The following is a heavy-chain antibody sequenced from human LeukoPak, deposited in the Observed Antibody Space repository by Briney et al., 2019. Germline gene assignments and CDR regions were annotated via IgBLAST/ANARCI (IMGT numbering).Heavy chain of an antibody. CDR2: IYSGGST. V-gene: IGHV3-53*04. CDR1: GFTLSSNY. D-gene: IGHD5-18*01. Sequence: GGSLSLSCAASGFTLSSNYMSWVRHAPQKGLEWVSVIYSGGSTYYADSVKGRFTISRHNSKNTLYLQMNSLRAEDTAVYYCASGYSYGYVAYYYGMDVWGQGTTVTVSS. J-gene: IGHJ6*02. CDR3: ASGYSYGYVAYYYGMDV.